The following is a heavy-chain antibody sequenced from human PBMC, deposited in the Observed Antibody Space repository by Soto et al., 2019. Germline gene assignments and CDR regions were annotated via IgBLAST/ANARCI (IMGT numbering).Heavy chain of an antibody. V-gene: IGHV4-59*01. J-gene: IGHJ4*02. CDR1: GGSISSYY. CDR3: ARGGWKLFDY. CDR2: FYYSGST. D-gene: IGHD6-19*01. Sequence: SETLSLTCTVSGGSISSYYWSWIRQPPGKGLEWIGYFYYSGSTNYNPSLKSRVTISVDTSKNQFSLKLSSVTAADTAVYYCARGGWKLFDYWGQGTLVTVSS.